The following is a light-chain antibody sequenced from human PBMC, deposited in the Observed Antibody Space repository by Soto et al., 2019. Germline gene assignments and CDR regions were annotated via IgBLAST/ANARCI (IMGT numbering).Light chain of an antibody. Sequence: QSVLTQPASVSGSPGQSITISCTGTSRDVGGYNYVSWHQQHPGKAPKVIITEVSNRPSGVSNRFSGSKSGNTASLTISGLQAEDEADYYCSSYIISSTFVVFGGGTKVTVL. J-gene: IGLJ2*01. CDR3: SSYIISSTFVV. CDR2: EVS. CDR1: SRDVGGYNY. V-gene: IGLV2-14*01.